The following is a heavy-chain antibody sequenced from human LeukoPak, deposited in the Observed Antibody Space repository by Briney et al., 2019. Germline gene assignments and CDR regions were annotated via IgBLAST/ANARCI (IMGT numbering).Heavy chain of an antibody. CDR2: ISYDGSNK. CDR1: GFTFSSYA. CDR3: ARERCSSTSCRRNPDY. Sequence: GGSLRLSCAASGFTFSSYAMHWVRQGPGKGLEWVAVISYDGSNKYYADSVKGRFTISRDNSKNTLYLQMNSLRAEDTAVYYCARERCSSTSCRRNPDYWGQGTLVTVSS. V-gene: IGHV3-30*04. J-gene: IGHJ4*02. D-gene: IGHD2-2*01.